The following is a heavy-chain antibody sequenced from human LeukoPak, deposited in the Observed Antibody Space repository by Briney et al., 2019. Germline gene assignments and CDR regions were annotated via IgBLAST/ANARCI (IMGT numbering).Heavy chain of an antibody. V-gene: IGHV1-69*05. CDR2: IIPIFGTA. CDR1: GGTFSSYA. CDR3: ARDGSSLRFLEWLLYDY. Sequence: ASVKVSCKASGGTFSSYAISWVRQAPGQGLEWMGGIIPIFGTANYAQKFQGRVTITTDESTSTAYMELSSLRSEDTAVYYCARDGSSLRFLEWLLYDYWGQGTLVTVSS. J-gene: IGHJ4*02. D-gene: IGHD3-3*01.